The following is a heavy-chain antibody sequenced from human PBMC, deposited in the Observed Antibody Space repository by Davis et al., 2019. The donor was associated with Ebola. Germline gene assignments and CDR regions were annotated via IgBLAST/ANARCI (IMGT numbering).Heavy chain of an antibody. Sequence: SVTVSCKASGYTFTSYDISWVRQAPGQGLEWMGGIIPIFGTANYAQKFQGRVTITADESTSTAYMELSSLRSEDTAVYYCARGTTVTTDPHYYYMDVWGKGTTVTVSS. J-gene: IGHJ6*03. V-gene: IGHV1-69*13. D-gene: IGHD4-11*01. CDR1: GYTFTSYD. CDR3: ARGTTVTTDPHYYYMDV. CDR2: IIPIFGTA.